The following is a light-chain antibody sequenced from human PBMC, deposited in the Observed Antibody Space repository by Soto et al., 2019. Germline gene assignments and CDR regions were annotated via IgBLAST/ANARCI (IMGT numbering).Light chain of an antibody. J-gene: IGKJ1*01. CDR3: QQYNSYPWT. V-gene: IGKV1-5*03. Sequence: DIQMTQSPSTLSASVGDRVTITCRASHSISSWLAWYQQKPGKAPKLLIYKASSLDSGVPSRFSGSGSGTEFTLTISSLQPDDFATCYCQQYNSYPWTFGQGTQVEIK. CDR1: HSISSW. CDR2: KAS.